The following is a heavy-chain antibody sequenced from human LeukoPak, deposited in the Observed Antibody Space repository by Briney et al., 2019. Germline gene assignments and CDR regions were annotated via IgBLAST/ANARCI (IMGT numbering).Heavy chain of an antibody. J-gene: IGHJ6*03. CDR1: GYSISSGYY. Sequence: SETLSLTCTVSGYSISSGYYWGWIRQPPGKGLEWIGEINHSGSTNYNPSLKSRVTISVDTSKNQFSLKLSSVTAADTAVYYCARRYQLLSPNYYYYYYMDVWGKGTTVTVSS. D-gene: IGHD2-2*01. CDR3: ARRYQLLSPNYYYYYYMDV. CDR2: INHSGST. V-gene: IGHV4-38-2*02.